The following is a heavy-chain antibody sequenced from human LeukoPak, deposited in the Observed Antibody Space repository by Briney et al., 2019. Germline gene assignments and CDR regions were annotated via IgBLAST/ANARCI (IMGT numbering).Heavy chain of an antibody. CDR2: ISPNSGGT. Sequence: GGSVKVSCKASGYTFTAYSMHWVRQAPGQGLEWMGWISPNSGGTNYAQKFQGRVTMTRDTSITTAYMELSRLRSDDTAVYYCARDLDYYGSGSFFNIWGQGTMVTVSS. V-gene: IGHV1-2*02. CDR1: GYTFTAYS. D-gene: IGHD3-10*01. J-gene: IGHJ3*02. CDR3: ARDLDYYGSGSFFNI.